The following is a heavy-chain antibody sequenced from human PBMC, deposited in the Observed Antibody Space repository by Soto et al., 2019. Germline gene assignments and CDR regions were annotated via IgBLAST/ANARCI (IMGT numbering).Heavy chain of an antibody. CDR3: ARECGRRGTSCYLGFDP. CDR2: IYYSGSS. Sequence: NPSETLSLTCTVSGGSISIYYLSWIRQTPGKGLEWIGYIYYSGSSSYNPSLKSRVTISVDTSKNQFSLKLSSVTAADTAVYYCARECGRRGTSCYLGFDPWGQGTLVTVSS. CDR1: GGSISIYY. J-gene: IGHJ5*02. V-gene: IGHV4-59*01. D-gene: IGHD2-2*01.